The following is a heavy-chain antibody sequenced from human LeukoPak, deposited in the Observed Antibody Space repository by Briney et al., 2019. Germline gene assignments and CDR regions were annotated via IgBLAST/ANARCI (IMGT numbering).Heavy chain of an antibody. CDR1: GYSFTSYW. CDR3: ARLSGWFPNYNWFDP. J-gene: IGHJ5*02. CDR2: IYPGDSDT. D-gene: IGHD6-19*01. Sequence: GESLKISCKGSGYSFTSYWIGWVRQMPGKGLEWMGIIYPGDSDTRYSPSFQGQVTISADKSISTAYLQWSSLKASDTAMYYCARLSGWFPNYNWFDPWGQGTLVTVSS. V-gene: IGHV5-51*01.